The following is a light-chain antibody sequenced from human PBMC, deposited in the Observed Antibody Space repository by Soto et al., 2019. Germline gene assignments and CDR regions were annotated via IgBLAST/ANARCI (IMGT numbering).Light chain of an antibody. CDR3: AAWDDSLSGYV. CDR2: SNN. V-gene: IGLV1-47*02. J-gene: IGLJ1*01. Sequence: QSVLTQPPSASGTPGQRVTISCSGSSINIGLNDVYWYRQLPGTAPKLLIHSNNLRPSGVPERFSGSKSGTSASLALSGLRSEDEADYYCAAWDDSLSGYVFGTGTKVTVL. CDR1: SINIGLND.